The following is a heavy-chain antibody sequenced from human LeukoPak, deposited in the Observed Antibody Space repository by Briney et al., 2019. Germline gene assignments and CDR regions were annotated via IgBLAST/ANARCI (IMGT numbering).Heavy chain of an antibody. V-gene: IGHV3-64*01. Sequence: GGSLRLSCAASGFTFSSYAMHWVRQAPGKGLEYVSAISSNGGSTYYANSVKGRFTISRDNSKNTMYLQMGSLRAEDMAVYYCARVASTVVQSYYYYYMDVWGKGTTVTISS. CDR3: ARVASTVVQSYYYYYMDV. J-gene: IGHJ6*03. CDR1: GFTFSSYA. CDR2: ISSNGGST. D-gene: IGHD4-23*01.